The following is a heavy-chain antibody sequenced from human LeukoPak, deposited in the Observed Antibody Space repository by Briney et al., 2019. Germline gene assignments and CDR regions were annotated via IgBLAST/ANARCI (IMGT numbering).Heavy chain of an antibody. CDR3: AKDAYDYVWGSYRLFDY. D-gene: IGHD3-16*02. CDR2: ISGSGGST. Sequence: GGSLRLSCAASGFTFSSYAMSWVRQAPGKGLEWVSAISGSGGSTYYADSVKGRFTISRDNSKNTLYLQMNSLRAEDTAVYYCAKDAYDYVWGSYRLFDYWGQGTLVTVSP. J-gene: IGHJ4*02. CDR1: GFTFSSYA. V-gene: IGHV3-23*01.